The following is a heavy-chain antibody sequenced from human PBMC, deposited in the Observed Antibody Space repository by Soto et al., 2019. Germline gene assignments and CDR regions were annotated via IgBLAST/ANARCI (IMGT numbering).Heavy chain of an antibody. V-gene: IGHV4-31*03. CDR3: ARAVDGPPDY. J-gene: IGHJ4*02. CDR2: IYYSGST. CDR1: GGSISSGGYY. Sequence: SETLSLTCTVSGGSISSGGYYWSWIRQHPGKGLEWIGYIYYSGSTYYNPSLKSRVTISVDTSKNQFSLKLSSVTAADTAVYYCARAVDGPPDYWGQGTLVTVSS.